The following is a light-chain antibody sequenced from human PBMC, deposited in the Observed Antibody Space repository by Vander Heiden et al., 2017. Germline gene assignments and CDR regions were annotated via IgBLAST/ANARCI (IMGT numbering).Light chain of an antibody. CDR3: QQYKNLFT. CDR1: HDIKNC. V-gene: IGKV1-33*01. Sequence: DIQMTQSPSSLSASIGDRVTITCQASHDIKNCLTWYQQKPGKAPKVLIYDASKLEIGVPSRFSGSGSGAHFTFTISSLQPEDVATYYCQQYKNLFTFGPGTKVEIK. CDR2: DAS. J-gene: IGKJ3*01.